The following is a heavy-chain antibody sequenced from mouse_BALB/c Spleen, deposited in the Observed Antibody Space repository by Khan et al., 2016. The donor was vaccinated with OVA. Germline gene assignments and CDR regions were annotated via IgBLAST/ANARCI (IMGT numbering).Heavy chain of an antibody. CDR3: VRDGAYHRNDGWFAY. V-gene: IGHV1-4*01. Sequence: QVQLQQSGAELARPGASVKMSCKASGYTFTSYTIHWIKKRPGQGLEWIGYINPSNGYTNYNQKFKDKATLTTDKSSTTAYLQLRSLTSDGSAVYNGVRDGAYHRNDGWFAYWGQGTLVTVSA. CDR1: GYTFTSYT. D-gene: IGHD2-14*01. CDR2: INPSNGYT. J-gene: IGHJ3*01.